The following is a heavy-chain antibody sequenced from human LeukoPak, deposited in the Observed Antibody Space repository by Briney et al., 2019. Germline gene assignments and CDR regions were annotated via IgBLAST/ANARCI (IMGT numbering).Heavy chain of an antibody. CDR3: ARGVQVRGVKSVNLFDY. CDR2: IYYSGST. V-gene: IGHV4-39*07. D-gene: IGHD3-10*01. J-gene: IGHJ4*02. CDR1: GGSISSSSYY. Sequence: ASETLSLTCTVSGGSISSSSYYWGWIRQPPGKGLEWIGSIYYSGSTYYNPSLKSRVTISVDTSKNQFSLKLSSVTAADTAVYYCARGVQVRGVKSVNLFDYWGQGTLVTVSS.